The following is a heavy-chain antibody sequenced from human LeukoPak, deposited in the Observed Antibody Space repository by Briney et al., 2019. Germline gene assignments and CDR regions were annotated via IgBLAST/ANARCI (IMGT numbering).Heavy chain of an antibody. J-gene: IGHJ4*02. CDR1: GGSFSGYY. Sequence: SETLSLTCAVYGGSFSGYYWSWIRQPPGKGLEWIGEINHSGSTNYNPSLKSRVTISVDTSKNQFSLKLSSVTAADTAVYYCARGVYDSSGYYYQSPYYFDYRGQGTLVTVSS. CDR2: INHSGST. CDR3: ARGVYDSSGYYYQSPYYFDY. V-gene: IGHV4-34*01. D-gene: IGHD3-22*01.